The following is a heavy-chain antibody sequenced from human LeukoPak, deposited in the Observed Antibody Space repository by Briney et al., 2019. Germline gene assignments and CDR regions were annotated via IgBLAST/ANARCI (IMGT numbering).Heavy chain of an antibody. CDR3: ARVALYSSSPGV. J-gene: IGHJ6*02. CDR1: GFTFSSYS. Sequence: SGGSLRLSCAASGFTFSSYSMNWVRQAPGKGLEWVSYISSSSSTIYYADSVKGRFTISRDNAKNSLYLQMNSLRAEDTAVYYCARVALYSSSPGVWGQGTTVTVSS. CDR2: ISSSSSTI. V-gene: IGHV3-48*04. D-gene: IGHD6-13*01.